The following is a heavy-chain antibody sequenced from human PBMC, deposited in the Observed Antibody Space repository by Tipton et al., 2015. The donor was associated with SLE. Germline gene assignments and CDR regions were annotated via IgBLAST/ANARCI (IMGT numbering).Heavy chain of an antibody. CDR2: FYYSGST. CDR1: GVSFSDYS. V-gene: IGHV4-59*01. Sequence: TLSLTCTVSGVSFSDYSWSWVRQPPGKGLEWIAYFYYSGSTNYNPSLKSRVTTSVDTSKNQFSLKLTSVTAADTAVYYCARVDTAMVFPFGGYYLDYWGQGILVTVSS. D-gene: IGHD5-18*01. J-gene: IGHJ4*02. CDR3: ARVDTAMVFPFGGYYLDY.